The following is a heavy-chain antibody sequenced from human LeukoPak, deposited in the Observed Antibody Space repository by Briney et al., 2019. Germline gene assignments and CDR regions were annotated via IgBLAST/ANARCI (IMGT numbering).Heavy chain of an antibody. J-gene: IGHJ4*02. CDR2: INHSGST. Sequence: SETLSLTCTVSGGSISSYYWSWIPQPPGKGLEWIGEINHSGSTNYNPSLKSRVTISVDTSKNQFSLKLSSVTAADTAVYYCATESIAAAGTGGLDYWGQGTLVTVSS. CDR3: ATESIAAAGTGGLDY. V-gene: IGHV4-34*01. D-gene: IGHD6-13*01. CDR1: GGSISSYY.